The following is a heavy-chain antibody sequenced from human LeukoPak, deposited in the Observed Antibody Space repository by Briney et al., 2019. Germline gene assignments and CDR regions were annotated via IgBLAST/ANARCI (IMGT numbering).Heavy chain of an antibody. D-gene: IGHD5-24*01. J-gene: IGHJ4*02. Sequence: PVGSLRLSCAASGFTFSTYAMSWVRQAPGQGLEWVSLIHNDAVGTYYARSVKGRFTISRDNSKNTLYLQMNSLRSEDTALYYCAKFRGETPTLYHFDYWGQGTLVAVSS. CDR2: IHNDAVGT. CDR1: GFTFSTYA. CDR3: AKFRGETPTLYHFDY. V-gene: IGHV3-23*01.